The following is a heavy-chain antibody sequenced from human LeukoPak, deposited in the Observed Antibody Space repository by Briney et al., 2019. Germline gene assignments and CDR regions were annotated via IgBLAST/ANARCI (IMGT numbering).Heavy chain of an antibody. Sequence: SETLSLTCTVSGDSISSGDYYWSWIRQPAGKGLGWIGRIYTSGSTNYNPSLKSRVTMSVDTSKNQFSLKLSSVTAADTAVYYCAREYTGSWDNFDYWGQGTLVTVSS. CDR3: AREYTGSWDNFDY. V-gene: IGHV4-61*02. CDR1: GDSISSGDYY. D-gene: IGHD1-26*01. CDR2: IYTSGST. J-gene: IGHJ4*02.